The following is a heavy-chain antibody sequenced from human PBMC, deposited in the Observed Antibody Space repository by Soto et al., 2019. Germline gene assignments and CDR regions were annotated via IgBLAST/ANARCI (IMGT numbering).Heavy chain of an antibody. Sequence: WASVKVSCKASGYTFTGYYMHWVRQAPGQGLEWMGWINPNSGGTNYAQKFQGRVTMTRDTSISTAYMELSRLRSDDTAVYYCAGDPYYDSSGYYYVGWFDPWGQGTLVTVSS. V-gene: IGHV1-2*02. J-gene: IGHJ5*02. CDR1: GYTFTGYY. CDR2: INPNSGGT. D-gene: IGHD3-22*01. CDR3: AGDPYYDSSGYYYVGWFDP.